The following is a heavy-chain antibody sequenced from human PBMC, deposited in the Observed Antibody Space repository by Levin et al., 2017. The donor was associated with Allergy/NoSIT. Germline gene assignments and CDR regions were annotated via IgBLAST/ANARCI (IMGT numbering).Heavy chain of an antibody. CDR1: GFTFSSYA. D-gene: IGHD3-10*01. J-gene: IGHJ5*02. Sequence: QAGGSLRLSCAASGFTFSSYAMSWVRQAPGKGLEWVSAISGSGGSTYYADSVKGRFTISRDNSKNTLYLQMNSLRAEDTAVYYCARSKLLWFGESPFFDPWGQGTLVTVSS. V-gene: IGHV3-23*01. CDR3: ARSKLLWFGESPFFDP. CDR2: ISGSGGST.